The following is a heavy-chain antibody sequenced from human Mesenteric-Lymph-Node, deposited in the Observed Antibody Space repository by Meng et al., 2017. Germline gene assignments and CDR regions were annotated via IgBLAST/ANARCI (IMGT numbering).Heavy chain of an antibody. CDR2: ISASGTYI. V-gene: IGHV3-21*01. J-gene: IGHJ4*02. CDR3: ATNQYYYDSSAYYAH. CDR1: GFTFSSYD. D-gene: IGHD3-22*01. Sequence: GESLKISCAASGFTFSSYDMNLVRQTPGKGLEWVSSISASGTYIYYTDSVKGRFTISRDNAKNSLDLQMNSLRAEDTAVYYCATNQYYYDSSAYYAHWGQGTLVTVSS.